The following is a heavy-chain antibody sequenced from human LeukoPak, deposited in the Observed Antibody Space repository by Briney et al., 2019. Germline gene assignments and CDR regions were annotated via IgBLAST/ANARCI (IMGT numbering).Heavy chain of an antibody. CDR3: ARLTPGKNCFDP. Sequence: SETLSLTCAVSGYSINSAYYWGWIRQPRGKGLEWIASMYHSGITYYNSSLKSRATISVDTSKNQFSLKLNSVTAADTSVYYCARLTPGKNCFDPWGHGTLVTVSS. CDR2: MYHSGIT. V-gene: IGHV4-38-2*01. D-gene: IGHD3-10*01. J-gene: IGHJ5*02. CDR1: GYSINSAYY.